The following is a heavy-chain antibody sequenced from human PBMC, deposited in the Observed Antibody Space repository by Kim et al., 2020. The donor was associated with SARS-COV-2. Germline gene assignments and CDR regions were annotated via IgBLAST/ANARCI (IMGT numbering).Heavy chain of an antibody. J-gene: IGHJ4*02. CDR3: ARGPTRNYFDY. V-gene: IGHV4-61*03. Sequence: HDNPSLENRVTISLDTSKNHFSLKLTSVTAADTAAYYCARGPTRNYFDYWGQGSLVTVSS.